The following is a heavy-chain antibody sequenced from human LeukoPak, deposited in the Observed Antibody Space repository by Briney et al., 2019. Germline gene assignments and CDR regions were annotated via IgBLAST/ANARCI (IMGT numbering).Heavy chain of an antibody. CDR3: AKEKAIGTINYGLDV. J-gene: IGHJ6*02. V-gene: IGHV3-30*18. CDR2: IAYDGSNQ. CDR1: GFIFDTYG. Sequence: GGSLRLSCAASGFIFDTYGMLWVRQAPGKGLEWVAVIAYDGSNQYHADSVKGRFTISRDNSKNTLYLQMNSLRGEDTAVYYCAKEKAIGTINYGLDVWGQGNPGHRLL. D-gene: IGHD1-1*01.